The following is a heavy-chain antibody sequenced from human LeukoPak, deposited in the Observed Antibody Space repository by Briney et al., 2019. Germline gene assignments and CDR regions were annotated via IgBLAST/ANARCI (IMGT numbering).Heavy chain of an antibody. V-gene: IGHV1-3*03. CDR2: INPGNGDT. J-gene: IGHJ4*02. Sequence: ASVRVSCKTSGYSFTSQDMHWVRQAPGQSLEWMGCINPGNGDTKYSQEFQGRVTITRDTSATTAYMELSSLRSDDMAVYYCTLYNYWGQGTLVTVSS. CDR3: TLYNY. D-gene: IGHD2-2*02. CDR1: GYSFTSQD.